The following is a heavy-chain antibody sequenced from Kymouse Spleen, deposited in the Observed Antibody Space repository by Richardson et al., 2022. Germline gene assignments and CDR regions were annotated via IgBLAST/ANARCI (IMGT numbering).Heavy chain of an antibody. Sequence: QVQLQQWGAGLLKPSETLSLTCAVYGGSFSGYYWSWIRQPPGKGLEWIGEINHSGSTNYNPSLKSRVTISVDTSKNQFSLKLSSVTAADTAVYYCARRNYYGSGVWFDPWGQGTLVTVSS. D-gene: IGHD3-10*01. CDR2: INHSGST. CDR1: GGSFSGYY. V-gene: IGHV4-34*01. CDR3: ARRNYYGSGVWFDP. J-gene: IGHJ5*02.